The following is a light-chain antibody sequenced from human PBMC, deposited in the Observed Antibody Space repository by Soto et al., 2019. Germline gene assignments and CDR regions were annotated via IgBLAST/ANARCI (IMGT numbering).Light chain of an antibody. CDR1: QNVNSN. V-gene: IGKV3-15*01. CDR2: DAS. Sequence: IVLTQSPATLSVSPGEGVTLSCRASQNVNSNLVWYQQKPGQAPRLLIYDASTRATAIPARFSGSGSGTEFTLTISSLQSEDFAVYYCQQHNNWPRTFGQGTKVEIK. CDR3: QQHNNWPRT. J-gene: IGKJ1*01.